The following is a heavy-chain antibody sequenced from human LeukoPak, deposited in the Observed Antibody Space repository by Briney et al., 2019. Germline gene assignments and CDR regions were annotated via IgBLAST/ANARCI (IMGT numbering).Heavy chain of an antibody. CDR1: GGTFSSYA. D-gene: IGHD1-20*01. J-gene: IGHJ5*02. V-gene: IGHV1-18*01. Sequence: ASVKVSCKASGGTFSSYAISWVRQAPGQGLEWMGWISAYNGNTNYAQKLQGRVTMTTDTSTSTAYMELRSLRSDDTAVYYCAREGTRITGTTRLWFDPWGQGTLVTVSS. CDR3: AREGTRITGTTRLWFDP. CDR2: ISAYNGNT.